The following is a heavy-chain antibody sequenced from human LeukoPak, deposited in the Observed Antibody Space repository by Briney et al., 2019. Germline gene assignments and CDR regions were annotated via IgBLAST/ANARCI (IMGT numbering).Heavy chain of an antibody. V-gene: IGHV3-74*01. Sequence: HPGRCLRLSCAASGFTLSSTWMHWVRHAPGNGLVWVSRIKSDGSNTNYADSVKGRFTISRDNTNNTLHLQMNSLRAQDTALYYCARVADISWSADFYYWGQGALVSVAS. CDR2: IKSDGSNT. CDR3: ARVADISWSADFYY. D-gene: IGHD2-15*01. J-gene: IGHJ4*02. CDR1: GFTLSSTW.